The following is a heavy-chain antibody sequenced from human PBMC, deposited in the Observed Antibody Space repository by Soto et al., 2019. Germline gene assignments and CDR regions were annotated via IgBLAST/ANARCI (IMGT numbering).Heavy chain of an antibody. D-gene: IGHD6-19*01. CDR2: INPSGGYT. CDR1: GCTFTSYY. Sequence: ASVKVSCKASGCTFTSYYMNWVRQAPGQGLEWLGIINPSGGYTTYAQRFLGRVTMTSDTSTSTVHMELGSLTSEDTAVYYCAKGGRQWLVTSDFNYWGQGALVTVSS. V-gene: IGHV1-46*01. CDR3: AKGGRQWLVTSDFNY. J-gene: IGHJ4*02.